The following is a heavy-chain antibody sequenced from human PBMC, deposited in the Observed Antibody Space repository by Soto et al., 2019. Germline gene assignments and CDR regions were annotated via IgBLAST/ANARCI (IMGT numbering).Heavy chain of an antibody. CDR2: ISYDEIDK. V-gene: IGHV3-30*18. D-gene: IGHD3-3*02. J-gene: IGHJ4*02. CDR3: AKDIRERATIRPDY. CDR1: GFTFSRFG. Sequence: QVQLVESGGGVVQPGRSLRLSCAASGFTFSRFGIHWVRQAPGKGLEWVAVISYDEIDKNYADSVRGRFTISRENSKKMVYLQMNSLRAEATAVYYCAKDIRERATIRPDYWGQGILVTVSS.